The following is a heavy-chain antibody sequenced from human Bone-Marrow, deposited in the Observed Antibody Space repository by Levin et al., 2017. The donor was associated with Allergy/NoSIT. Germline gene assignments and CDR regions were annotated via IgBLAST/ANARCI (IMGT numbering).Heavy chain of an antibody. CDR3: ARREPERSLWSTACDI. Sequence: SQTLSLTCTVSGDSVKIRNFYWGWIRQPPGMGLEWIGNIIYGGRSYYNPSLKSLATMSADTSKNQLSLRLISVSAADTAVYYCARREPERSLWSTACDIWGRGTVVAVSS. CDR2: IIYGGRS. J-gene: IGHJ3*02. D-gene: IGHD1-14*01. CDR1: GDSVKIRNFY. V-gene: IGHV4-39*01.